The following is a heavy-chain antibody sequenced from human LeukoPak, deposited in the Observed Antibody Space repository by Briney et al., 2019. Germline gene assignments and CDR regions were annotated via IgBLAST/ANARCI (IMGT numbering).Heavy chain of an antibody. CDR3: ARGADSSGYYSIFYFDY. J-gene: IGHJ4*02. V-gene: IGHV4-59*01. CDR2: IYYSGST. D-gene: IGHD3-22*01. CDR1: GGSISTYY. Sequence: SETLSLTCTVSGGSISTYYWSWIRQPPGKGLEWIGYIYYSGSTNYNPSLKSRVTISVDTSKNQFSLKLSSVTAADTAVYYCARGADSSGYYSIFYFDYWGQGTLVTVSS.